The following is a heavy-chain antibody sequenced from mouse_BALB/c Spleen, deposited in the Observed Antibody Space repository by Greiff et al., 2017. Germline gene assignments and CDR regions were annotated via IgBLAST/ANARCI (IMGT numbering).Heavy chain of an antibody. CDR2: ISYDGSN. D-gene: IGHD2-4*01. CDR1: GYSITSGYY. Sequence: VQLKESGPGLVKPSQSLSLTCSVTGYSITSGYYWNWIRQFPGNKLEWMGYISYDGSNNYNPSLKNRISITRDTSKNQFFLKLNSVTTEDTATYYCAIYDYDVHWYFDDWGAGTTVTVSS. J-gene: IGHJ1*01. V-gene: IGHV3-6*02. CDR3: AIYDYDVHWYFDD.